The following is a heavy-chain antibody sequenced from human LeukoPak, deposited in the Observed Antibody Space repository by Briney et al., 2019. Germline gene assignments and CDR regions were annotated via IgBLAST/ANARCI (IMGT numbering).Heavy chain of an antibody. CDR1: GFTFSSYA. J-gene: IGHJ6*03. CDR2: ISGSGGST. V-gene: IGHV3-23*01. Sequence: GGSLRLSCAASGFTFSSYAMSWVRQAPGKGLEWVSAISGSGGSTYYADSVKGRFTISRDNSKNTLYLQMNSLRAEDTAVYYCAKRNPIAAAGWGDYYYYYYMDVWGKGTTVTVSS. D-gene: IGHD6-13*01. CDR3: AKRNPIAAAGWGDYYYYYYMDV.